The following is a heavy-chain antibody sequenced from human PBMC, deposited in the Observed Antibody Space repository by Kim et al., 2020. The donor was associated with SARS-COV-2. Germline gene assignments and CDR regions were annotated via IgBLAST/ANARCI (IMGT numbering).Heavy chain of an antibody. D-gene: IGHD3-16*01. CDR3: ARHGVVPLLRWGYDY. Sequence: SETLSLTCTVSGGSINNYYWSWIRQPPGKGLEYVGYIFFRGTTYYNPSLNGRVTISVDTSKNQFSLNLRSVTAADTATYYCARHGVVPLLRWGYDYCGPGTLVSVSS. J-gene: IGHJ4*02. CDR2: IFFRGTT. CDR1: GGSINNYY. V-gene: IGHV4-59*08.